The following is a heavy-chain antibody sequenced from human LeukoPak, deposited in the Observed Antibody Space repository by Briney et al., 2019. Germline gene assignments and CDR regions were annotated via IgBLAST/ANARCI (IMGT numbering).Heavy chain of an antibody. D-gene: IGHD4-17*01. V-gene: IGHV4-31*03. CDR3: ARKPGGYYGDYVHFDY. CDR1: GGSISSGGYY. CDR2: IYYSGST. J-gene: IGHJ4*02. Sequence: SQTLSLTCIVSGGSISSGGYYWSWIRQHPGKDLEWIGYIYYSGSTYYNPSLKSRVTISVDTSKNQFSLKLSSVTAADTAVYYCARKPGGYYGDYVHFDYWGQGTLVTVSS.